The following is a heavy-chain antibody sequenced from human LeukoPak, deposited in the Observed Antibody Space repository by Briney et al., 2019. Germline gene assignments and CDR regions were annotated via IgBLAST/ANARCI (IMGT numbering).Heavy chain of an antibody. V-gene: IGHV3-21*05. CDR3: ARDRCSGGSCWGSDYYYGMDV. D-gene: IGHD2-15*01. J-gene: IGHJ6*02. Sequence: GGSLRLSCEASGFTFSNYAMNWVRQAPGKGMEWVSYISSSRSYRNYADSVKGRFTISRDNAKNSLYLQMNSLRAEDTAVYYCARDRCSGGSCWGSDYYYGMDVWGQGTTVTVSS. CDR2: ISSSRSYR. CDR1: GFTFSNYA.